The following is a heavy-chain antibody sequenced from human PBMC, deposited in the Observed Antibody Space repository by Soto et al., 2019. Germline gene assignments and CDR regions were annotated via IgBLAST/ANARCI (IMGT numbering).Heavy chain of an antibody. D-gene: IGHD3-9*01. Sequence: SETLSLTCTVSGASISSYYWSWIRQPPGKGLEWVGYIFYSGSTNYNPSLKSRVTISVDTSKNQFSLKLSSVTAADTAVYYCARAGHYDILTGLIFHYWGQGTLVTVSS. J-gene: IGHJ4*02. CDR1: GASISSYY. CDR2: IFYSGST. CDR3: ARAGHYDILTGLIFHY. V-gene: IGHV4-59*01.